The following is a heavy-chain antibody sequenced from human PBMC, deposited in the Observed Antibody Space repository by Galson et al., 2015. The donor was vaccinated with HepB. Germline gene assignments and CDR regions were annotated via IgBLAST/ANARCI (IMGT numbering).Heavy chain of an antibody. Sequence: SLRLSCAASGFTFSVYNMNWVRQAPGKGLEWVSSISSSGASIHYADSVRGRFTISRDNSKNTLYLEMNSLRAEDTALYYCARDSGDWNQDYWGQGTLVTVSS. D-gene: IGHD1-1*01. CDR2: ISSSGASI. CDR3: ARDSGDWNQDY. J-gene: IGHJ4*02. V-gene: IGHV3-21*01. CDR1: GFTFSVYN.